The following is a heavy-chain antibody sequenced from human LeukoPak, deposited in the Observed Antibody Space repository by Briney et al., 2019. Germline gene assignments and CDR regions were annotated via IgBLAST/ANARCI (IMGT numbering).Heavy chain of an antibody. CDR2: IYYRGST. Sequence: PSETLSLTCTVSGDSISSYYWSWIRQPPGKGLEWIGYIYYRGSTNYNPSLKGRVTVSVDTSKNQFSLRLSSVTAADTAVYYCATYYYDSSGYYLDYWGQGTLVTVSS. J-gene: IGHJ4*02. CDR1: GDSISSYY. V-gene: IGHV4-59*01. D-gene: IGHD3-22*01. CDR3: ATYYYDSSGYYLDY.